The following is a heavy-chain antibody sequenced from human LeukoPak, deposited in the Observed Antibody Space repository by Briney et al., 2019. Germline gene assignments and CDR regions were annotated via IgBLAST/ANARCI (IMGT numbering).Heavy chain of an antibody. Sequence: SETLSLTCAVYGGSFSGYYWSWIRQPPGKGLEWIGEINHSGSTNYNPSLKSRVTISVDTSKNQFSLRLSSVTAADTAVYYCASYSSGWYYFDYWGQGTLVTVSS. CDR1: GGSFSGYY. CDR2: INHSGST. J-gene: IGHJ4*02. V-gene: IGHV4-34*01. D-gene: IGHD6-19*01. CDR3: ASYSSGWYYFDY.